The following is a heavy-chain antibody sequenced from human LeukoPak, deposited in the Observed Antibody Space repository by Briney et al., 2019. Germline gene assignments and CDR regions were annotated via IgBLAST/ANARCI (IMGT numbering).Heavy chain of an antibody. Sequence: PSETLSLTCTASGGSMSSYYWSWIRQPPGKGLEWIGYIYYSGSTKYNPSLKSRVTISVDTSKNQFSLKLSSVTAADTAVYYCARGARAGYNLEPFDYWGQGTLVTVSS. V-gene: IGHV4-59*08. CDR1: GGSMSSYY. CDR2: IYYSGST. D-gene: IGHD5-24*01. CDR3: ARGARAGYNLEPFDY. J-gene: IGHJ4*02.